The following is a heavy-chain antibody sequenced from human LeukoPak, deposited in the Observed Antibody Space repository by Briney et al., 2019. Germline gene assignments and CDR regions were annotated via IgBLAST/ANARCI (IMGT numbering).Heavy chain of an antibody. J-gene: IGHJ4*02. Sequence: LSLTCAVYGGSFSGYYWSWIRQAPGKGLEWVSYISSSGSTIYYADSVKGRFTISRDNAKNSLYLQMNSLRAEDTAVYYCARPLPYYYGSGSYLPGDYWGQGTLVTVSS. CDR1: GGSFSGYY. CDR2: ISSSGSTI. D-gene: IGHD3-10*01. CDR3: ARPLPYYYGSGSYLPGDY. V-gene: IGHV3-11*04.